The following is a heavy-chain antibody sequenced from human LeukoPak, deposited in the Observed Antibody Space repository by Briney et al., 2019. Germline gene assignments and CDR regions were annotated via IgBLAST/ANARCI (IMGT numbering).Heavy chain of an antibody. CDR1: VVTLSRYF. J-gene: IGHJ3*02. V-gene: IGHV3-7*01. Sequence: GGSLRLSCVASVVTLSRYFMSWVCQAPGKGVECVSNINQEGSVKQYVDSVKGRFSISRDNAKNSVYLKMNSLRVEDTGVYYCARDEEELNIWGQGTMVTVSS. D-gene: IGHD1-26*01. CDR2: INQEGSVK. CDR3: ARDEEELNI.